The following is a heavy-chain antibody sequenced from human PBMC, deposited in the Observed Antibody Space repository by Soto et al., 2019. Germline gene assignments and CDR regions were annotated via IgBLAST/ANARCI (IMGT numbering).Heavy chain of an antibody. CDR3: ARLAYGVSNWFDP. V-gene: IGHV4-59*08. J-gene: IGHJ5*02. D-gene: IGHD4-17*01. Sequence: SETLSLTCTVSGGSISSYYWSWIRQPPGKGLEWIGYIYYSGSTNYNPSLKSRVTISVDTSKNQFSLKLSSVTAADTAVYYCARLAYGVSNWFDPWGQGTLVTVSS. CDR2: IYYSGST. CDR1: GGSISSYY.